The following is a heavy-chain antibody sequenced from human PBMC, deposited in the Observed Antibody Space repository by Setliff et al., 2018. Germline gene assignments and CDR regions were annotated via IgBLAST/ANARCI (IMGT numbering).Heavy chain of an antibody. D-gene: IGHD2-2*01. CDR2: ISSSSSTI. J-gene: IGHJ4*02. Sequence: GGSLRLSCAASGFTFSSYSMNWVRQAPGKGLEWVSYISSSSSTIYYADSVKGRFTISRDDSKNTLYLQMNSLRAEDTAVYYCARSESCGATNCSPFDYWGQGTPVTVSS. V-gene: IGHV3-48*01. CDR1: GFTFSSYS. CDR3: ARSESCGATNCSPFDY.